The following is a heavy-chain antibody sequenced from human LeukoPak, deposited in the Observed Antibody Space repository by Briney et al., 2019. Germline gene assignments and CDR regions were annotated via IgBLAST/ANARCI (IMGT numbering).Heavy chain of an antibody. CDR1: GFTFSSYA. D-gene: IGHD3-9*01. CDR3: GKGPSYYDILTGYSN. V-gene: IGHV3-23*01. CDR2: ISGSGGST. Sequence: PGGSLRLSCAASGFTFSSYAMSWVRQAPGKGLEWVSAISGSGGSTYYADSVKGRFTISRDNSKNTLYLQMNSLRAEDTAVYYCGKGPSYYDILTGYSNWGQGTLVTVSS. J-gene: IGHJ4*02.